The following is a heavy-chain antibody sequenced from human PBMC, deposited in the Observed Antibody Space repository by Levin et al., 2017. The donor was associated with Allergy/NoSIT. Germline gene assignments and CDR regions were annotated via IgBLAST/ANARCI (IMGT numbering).Heavy chain of an antibody. J-gene: IGHJ3*02. D-gene: IGHD3-16*01. V-gene: IGHV3-48*01. CDR3: ARDEESFGDAFDI. CDR2: ISARRTTM. CDR1: GFSFSTYG. Sequence: LSLTCAASGFSFSTYGMIWVRQAPGKGLERVSYISARRTTMYYADSVKGRFTISRDDAKNTLYLQMSSLRAEDTAVYYCARDEESFGDAFDIWGQGTRVTVSS.